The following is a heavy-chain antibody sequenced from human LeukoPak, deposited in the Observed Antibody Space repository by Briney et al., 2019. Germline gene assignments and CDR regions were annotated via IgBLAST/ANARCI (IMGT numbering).Heavy chain of an antibody. Sequence: PGGSLRLSCVVSGISLSNYAMSWVRQATGKGLEWVSYISERGGSTAYADSVKGRFTISRDNSLNTLYLQMSSLRAEDTAVYFCAKRGIVIRGILIIGYHQEAYHYDYWGQGVLVTVSS. J-gene: IGHJ4*02. D-gene: IGHD3-10*01. V-gene: IGHV3-23*01. CDR3: AKRGIVIRGILIIGYHQEAYHYDY. CDR1: GISLSNYA. CDR2: ISERGGST.